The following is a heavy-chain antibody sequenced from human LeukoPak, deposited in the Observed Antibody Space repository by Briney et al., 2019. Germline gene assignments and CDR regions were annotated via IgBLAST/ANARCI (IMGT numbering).Heavy chain of an antibody. Sequence: ASVKVSCKASGYTFTGYYMHWVRQAPGQGREWMGWINPNSGGTNYAQKFQGRVTMTRDTSISTAYMELSSLRSDDTAVYYCARDSASYFAHWGQGTLVTVSS. V-gene: IGHV1-2*02. CDR2: INPNSGGT. D-gene: IGHD1-26*01. CDR3: ARDSASYFAH. J-gene: IGHJ4*02. CDR1: GYTFTGYY.